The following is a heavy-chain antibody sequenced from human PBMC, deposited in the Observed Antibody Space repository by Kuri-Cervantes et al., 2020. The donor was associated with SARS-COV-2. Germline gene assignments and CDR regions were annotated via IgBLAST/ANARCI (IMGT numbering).Heavy chain of an antibody. CDR1: GFSLSTSGVG. CDR2: IYWNDDK. J-gene: IGHJ4*02. D-gene: IGHD3-3*01. CDR3: AHSYRFLADY. Sequence: SGPTLVKPTQTLTLTCTLSGFSLSTSGVGVGWIRQPPGKALEWLALIYWNDDKFYSPSLKSRLTITKDNSKNQVVLTTTNMDPVDTATYYCAHSYRFLADYWGQGTLVTVSS. V-gene: IGHV2-5*01.